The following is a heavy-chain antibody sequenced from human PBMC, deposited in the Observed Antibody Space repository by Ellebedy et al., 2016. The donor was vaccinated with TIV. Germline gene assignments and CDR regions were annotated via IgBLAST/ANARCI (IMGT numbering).Heavy chain of an antibody. CDR2: ISYDGSNK. V-gene: IGHV3-30-3*01. CDR1: GFTFSSYA. CDR3: ATVRGEGS. D-gene: IGHD3-10*01. J-gene: IGHJ5*02. Sequence: GGSLRLSXAASGFTFSSYAMHWVRQAPGKGLEWVAGISYDGSNKYYADSVKGRFTISRDNSKNTLYLQMNSLRAEDTAVYYCATVRGEGSWGQGTLVTVSS.